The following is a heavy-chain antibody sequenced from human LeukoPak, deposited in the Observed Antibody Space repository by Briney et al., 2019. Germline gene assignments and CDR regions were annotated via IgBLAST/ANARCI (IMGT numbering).Heavy chain of an antibody. Sequence: PGGSLRLSCAASGFXFSSYEMNWVRQAPGKGLEWVSYISSSGSTIYYAASVKGRFTISRDNAKNSLYLQMSSLRAEDTAVYYCARAGSYSYGVLFDYWGQGTLVTVSS. CDR1: GFXFSSYE. CDR3: ARAGSYSYGVLFDY. J-gene: IGHJ4*02. V-gene: IGHV3-48*03. CDR2: ISSSGSTI. D-gene: IGHD5-18*01.